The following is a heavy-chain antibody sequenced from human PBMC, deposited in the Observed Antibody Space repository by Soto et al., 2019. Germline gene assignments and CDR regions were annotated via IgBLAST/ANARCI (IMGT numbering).Heavy chain of an antibody. Sequence: GGSLRLSCAASGFNFNNYGMHWVRQAPGKGLEWVAVIWNDGNGYYYANSVKGRFTISRDNSKNTLYLQMSSLRAEDTAVYYCARRQFSPPTRGAASARGGMDVWGQGTTVTVSS. D-gene: IGHD6-13*01. J-gene: IGHJ6*02. CDR1: GFNFNNYG. V-gene: IGHV3-33*01. CDR2: IWNDGNGY. CDR3: ARRQFSPPTRGAASARGGMDV.